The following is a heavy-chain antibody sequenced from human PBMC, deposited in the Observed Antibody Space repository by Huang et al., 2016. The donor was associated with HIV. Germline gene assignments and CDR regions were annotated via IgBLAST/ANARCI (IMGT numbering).Heavy chain of an antibody. J-gene: IGHJ3*02. Sequence: QVQLQQWGAGLLKPSETLSLTCAVYGGSFSGYYWSWIRQSPGKGLEWIGEINHSGSTNYNPSLKSRLTISVDTSKNQFSLKLSSVTAADTAVYYCARERMMSWLDDHDAFDIWGQETMVTVSS. V-gene: IGHV4-34*01. D-gene: IGHD1-1*01. CDR1: GGSFSGYY. CDR2: INHSGST. CDR3: ARERMMSWLDDHDAFDI.